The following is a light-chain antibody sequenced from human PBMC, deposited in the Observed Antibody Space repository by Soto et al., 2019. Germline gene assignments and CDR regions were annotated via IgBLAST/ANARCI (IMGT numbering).Light chain of an antibody. CDR3: CSYAGSRVV. CDR1: SSDIGYFNL. V-gene: IGLV2-23*01. CDR2: EGS. Sequence: QSALTQPASVSGSPGQSITISCTGTSSDIGYFNLVSWYQQHPGKAPKLLIYEGSKRSSGVSNRFSGSKSGNTASLTISGLQAEDEGDYYCCSYAGSRVVFGGGTKLIVL. J-gene: IGLJ2*01.